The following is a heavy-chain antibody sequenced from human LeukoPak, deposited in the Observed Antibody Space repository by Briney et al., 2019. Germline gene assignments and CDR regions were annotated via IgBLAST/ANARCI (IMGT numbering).Heavy chain of an antibody. Sequence: GGSLRLSCAASGFTFSTFAMIWVRQAPGKGLEWVSSISSSSSYIYYADSVKGRFTISRDNAKNSLYLQMNSLRAEDTAVYYCARDPVYSTGYYFDYWGQGILVTVSS. J-gene: IGHJ4*02. V-gene: IGHV3-21*01. CDR3: ARDPVYSTGYYFDY. CDR2: ISSSSSYI. CDR1: GFTFSTFA. D-gene: IGHD6-25*01.